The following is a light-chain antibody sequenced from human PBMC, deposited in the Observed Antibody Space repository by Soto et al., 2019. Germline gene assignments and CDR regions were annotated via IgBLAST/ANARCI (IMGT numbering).Light chain of an antibody. V-gene: IGKV1-39*01. Sequence: IQMTQSPSPLSASVGGRVTITCRASQTISTYLNWYKQKPGKAPKFLIYGASSLQSGVPSRVRGSGSGTDFALTISSLKPEDFETYYCQQVNSFPLTFGGGTKVDIK. CDR3: QQVNSFPLT. J-gene: IGKJ4*01. CDR2: GAS. CDR1: QTISTY.